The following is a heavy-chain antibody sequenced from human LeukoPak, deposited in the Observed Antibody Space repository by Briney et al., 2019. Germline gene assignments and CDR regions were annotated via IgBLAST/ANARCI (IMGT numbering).Heavy chain of an antibody. V-gene: IGHV4-59*01. Sequence: KSSETLSLTCTVSGGSISSYYWSWIRQPPGKGLEWIGYIYYSGSTNYNPSLKSRVTISVDTSKNQFSLKLSSVTAADTAVYYCARDLHDSSGYYDYWGQGTLVTVSS. CDR1: GGSISSYY. J-gene: IGHJ4*02. CDR3: ARDLHDSSGYYDY. CDR2: IYYSGST. D-gene: IGHD3-22*01.